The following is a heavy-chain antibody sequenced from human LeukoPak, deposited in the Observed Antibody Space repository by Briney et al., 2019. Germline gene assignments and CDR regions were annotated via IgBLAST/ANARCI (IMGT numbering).Heavy chain of an antibody. D-gene: IGHD5-18*01. V-gene: IGHV4-59*01. Sequence: PSETLSLTCAVYGGSFSSYYWSWIRQPPGKGLEWIGYIYYSGSTNYNPSLKSRVTISVDTSKNQFSLKLSSVTAADTAVYYCARDQYSYGLGPFDPWGQGTLVTVSS. CDR3: ARDQYSYGLGPFDP. CDR2: IYYSGST. J-gene: IGHJ5*02. CDR1: GGSFSSYY.